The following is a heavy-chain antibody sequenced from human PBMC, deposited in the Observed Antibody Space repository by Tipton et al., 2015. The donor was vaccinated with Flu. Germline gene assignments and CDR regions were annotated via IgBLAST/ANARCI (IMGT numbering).Heavy chain of an antibody. V-gene: IGHV4-4*07. CDR3: ARGSGSGTYMIFDF. Sequence: TLSLTCTVSGDSMSSFYWSWIRQPAGEGLEWIGRMYASGSTKYNPSLKSRVTMSVDTSKKQFSLKLTPVTAADTAVYYCARGSGSGTYMIFDFWGQGTLVTVSS. CDR2: MYASGST. J-gene: IGHJ4*02. D-gene: IGHD3-10*01. CDR1: GDSMSSFY.